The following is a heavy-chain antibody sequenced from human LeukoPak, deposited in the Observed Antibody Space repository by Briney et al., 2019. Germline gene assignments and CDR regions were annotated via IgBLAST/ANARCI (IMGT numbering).Heavy chain of an antibody. CDR3: ARSLDYLNYWDY. J-gene: IGHJ4*02. CDR2: ICDSGST. D-gene: IGHD2/OR15-2a*01. Sequence: PSETLSLTCTVSGASIRSHYWSCIRQPPGKGLGWIGYICDSGSTNYSPSLKSRVAISMDTSKIQFSLKLSCVTAADTAVYYCARSLDYLNYWDYWGQGTLVSVSS. V-gene: IGHV4-59*11. CDR1: GASIRSHY.